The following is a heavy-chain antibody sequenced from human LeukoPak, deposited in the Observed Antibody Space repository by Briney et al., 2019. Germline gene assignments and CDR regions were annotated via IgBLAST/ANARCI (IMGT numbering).Heavy chain of an antibody. V-gene: IGHV1-18*01. J-gene: IGHJ4*02. Sequence: ASVKVSCKASGYTFTSYGISWVRQAPGQGPEWMGWISAYNGNTNYAQKLQGRVTMTTDTSTSTAYMELRSLRSDDTAVYYCARAPLWFGELPTDYWGQGTLVTVSS. D-gene: IGHD3-10*01. CDR3: ARAPLWFGELPTDY. CDR2: ISAYNGNT. CDR1: GYTFTSYG.